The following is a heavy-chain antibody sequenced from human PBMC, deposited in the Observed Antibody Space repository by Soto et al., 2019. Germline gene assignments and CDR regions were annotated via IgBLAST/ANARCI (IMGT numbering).Heavy chain of an antibody. CDR2: IYHTGIT. Sequence: QVQLQESGPGLVKPSETLSLTCAVSGDSISSVNWWSWVRQSPGQVLEWIGDIYHTGITNYNPSLQSRVTISVDKFKNEFSLNLTSVTAADTAAYYCARPPGYFTISSLDPWGQGTLVTVSS. D-gene: IGHD2-8*01. J-gene: IGHJ5*02. V-gene: IGHV4-4*02. CDR3: ARPPGYFTISSLDP. CDR1: GDSISSVNW.